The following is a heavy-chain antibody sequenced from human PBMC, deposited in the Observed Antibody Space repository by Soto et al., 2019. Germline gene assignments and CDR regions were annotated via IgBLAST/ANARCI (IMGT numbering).Heavy chain of an antibody. CDR2: IYTRGTT. CDR1: GLSVNNNY. Sequence: LRLSCSASGLSVNNNYMTWVRQAPGRRPEWVAVIYTRGTTHYADFATGRFTFSRDNSKNTLYLQMDSLRPEDTAVYYCAKLWGYYFESWGPGTLVTVSS. D-gene: IGHD2-21*01. CDR3: AKLWGYYFES. V-gene: IGHV3-53*01. J-gene: IGHJ4*02.